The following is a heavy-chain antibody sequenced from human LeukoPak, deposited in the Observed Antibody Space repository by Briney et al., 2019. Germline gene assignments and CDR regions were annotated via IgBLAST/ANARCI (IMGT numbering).Heavy chain of an antibody. CDR3: ARSGTAAGTPTVDY. CDR2: INHSGST. J-gene: IGHJ4*02. V-gene: IGHV4-34*01. CDR1: GGSFSGYY. D-gene: IGHD6-13*01. Sequence: SETLSLTCAVYGGSFSGYYWSWIRQPPGKGLEWIGEINHSGSTNYNPSLKSRVTISVDTSKNQFSLKLSSVTAADTAVYYCARSGTAAGTPTVDYWGQGNLVTVSS.